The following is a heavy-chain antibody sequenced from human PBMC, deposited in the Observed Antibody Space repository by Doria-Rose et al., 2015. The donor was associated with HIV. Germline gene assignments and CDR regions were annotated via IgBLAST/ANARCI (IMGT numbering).Heavy chain of an antibody. V-gene: IGHV3-30*03. D-gene: IGHD6-6*01. CDR2: ISYDGSNK. CDR3: ASPNSSMAARPGLDY. CDR1: GFTFSSYG. J-gene: IGHJ4*02. Sequence: QVQLVQSGGGVVQPGRSLRLSCVASGFTFSSYGMHWVRQAPGKGLEWVAVISYDGSNKYYADSVKGRFTISRDNSKNTLYLQMNSLRAEDTAVYYCASPNSSMAARPGLDYWGQGTLAIVSS.